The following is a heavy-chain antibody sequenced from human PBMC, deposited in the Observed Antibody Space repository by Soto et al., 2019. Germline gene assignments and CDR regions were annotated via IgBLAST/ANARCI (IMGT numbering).Heavy chain of an antibody. D-gene: IGHD4-4*01. CDR2: IYSGGST. CDR3: ARVDYTNYYYGMDV. J-gene: IGHJ6*02. CDR1: GFTVSSNY. V-gene: IGHV3-53*04. Sequence: PGGSLRLSCAASGFTVSSNYMSWVRQAPGKGLEWVSVIYSGGSTYYADSVKGRFTISRHNSKNTLYLQMNSLRAEDTAVYYCARVDYTNYYYGMDVWGQGTTVTVSS.